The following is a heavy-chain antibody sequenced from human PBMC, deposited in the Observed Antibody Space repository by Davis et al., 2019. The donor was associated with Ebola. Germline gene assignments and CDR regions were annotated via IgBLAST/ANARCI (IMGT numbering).Heavy chain of an antibody. J-gene: IGHJ5*02. CDR1: GYTFTSYD. V-gene: IGHV1-8*01. CDR2: MNPNSGNT. D-gene: IGHD3-10*01. Sequence: ASVKVSCKASGYTFTSYDINWVRQATGQGLEWMGWMNPNSGNTGYAQKFQGRVTMTRNTSISTAYMELSSLRSEDTAVYYCARVSSWVGGGDSSVPWGQGTLVTVSS. CDR3: ARVSSWVGGGDSSVP.